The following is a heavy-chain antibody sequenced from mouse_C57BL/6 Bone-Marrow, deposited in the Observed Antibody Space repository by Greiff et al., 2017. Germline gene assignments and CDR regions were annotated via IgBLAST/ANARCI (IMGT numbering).Heavy chain of an antibody. V-gene: IGHV1-55*01. CDR2: IYPGSGST. CDR1: GYTFTSYW. Sequence: QVHVKQSGAELVKPGASVKMSCKASGYTFTSYWITWVKQRPGQGLEWIGDIYPGSGSTNYNEKFKSKATLTVDTSSSTAYMQLSSLTSEDSAVXYCAREAGWYYLDYWGQGTTLTVSS. J-gene: IGHJ2*01. CDR3: AREAGWYYLDY. D-gene: IGHD2-3*01.